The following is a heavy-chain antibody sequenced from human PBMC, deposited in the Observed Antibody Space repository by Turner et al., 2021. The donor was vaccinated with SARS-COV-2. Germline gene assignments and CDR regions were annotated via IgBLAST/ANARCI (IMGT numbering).Heavy chain of an antibody. Sequence: EVQLLESGGGLVQPGGSLRLSCAASGLTFNNFGMSWVRQAPGKGLEWVSTISGSGENTHYAESVKGRFTISRDNSKNTLFLQMNSLRAEDTAIYYCAKDVGAEESFFDYWGQGTLVTVSS. J-gene: IGHJ4*02. CDR1: GLTFNNFG. D-gene: IGHD3-3*01. CDR3: AKDVGAEESFFDY. V-gene: IGHV3-23*01. CDR2: ISGSGENT.